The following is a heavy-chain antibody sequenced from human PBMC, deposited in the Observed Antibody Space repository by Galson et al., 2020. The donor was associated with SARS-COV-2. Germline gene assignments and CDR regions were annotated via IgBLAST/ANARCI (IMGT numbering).Heavy chain of an antibody. V-gene: IGHV4-61*02. J-gene: IGHJ2*01. Sequence: SETLSLTCSVSRDSIRSGSYYWNWIRQPAGKGLEWIGRIYTSGSTNYNPSLESRVTIFVDTSKNHFSLKLSSVSAADTALYYCARQGVTMIFLLTVPGWFFDLWGRGTLVTVSS. CDR2: IYTSGST. CDR3: ARQGVTMIFLLTVPGWFFDL. D-gene: IGHD2-15*01. CDR1: RDSIRSGSYY.